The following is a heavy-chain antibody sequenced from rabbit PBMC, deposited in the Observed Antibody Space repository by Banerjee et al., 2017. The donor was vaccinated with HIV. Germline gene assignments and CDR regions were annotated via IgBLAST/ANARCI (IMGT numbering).Heavy chain of an antibody. V-gene: IGHV1S47*01. CDR3: AREDYAGSRIVYFNL. J-gene: IGHJ4*01. CDR2: IYPGFGIR. Sequence: ELVESGGGLVQPGESLKLSCKASGIDFSSYGISWVRQAPGKGPEWIAYIYPGFGIRNYANSVKGRFTISSDNAQNTVFLQMTSLTASDTATYFCAREDYAGSRIVYFNLWGQGTLVTVS. D-gene: IGHD4-2*01. CDR1: GIDFSSYG.